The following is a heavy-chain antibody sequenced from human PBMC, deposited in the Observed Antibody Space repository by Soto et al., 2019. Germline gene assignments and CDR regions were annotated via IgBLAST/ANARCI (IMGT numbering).Heavy chain of an antibody. CDR3: ASSREDFLSGYYTF. CDR1: GGTFSSYA. V-gene: IGHV1-69*01. J-gene: IGHJ4*02. Sequence: QVQLVQSGAEVKNPGSSVKVSCKASGGTFSSYASSWVRQAPGQGLEWMGGIIPIFGTANYAQKFQGRVTITADESTSTAYMELSSLRYEDTDVYYCASSREDFLSGYYTFWGQGTLVTGSS. CDR2: IIPIFGTA. D-gene: IGHD3-3*01.